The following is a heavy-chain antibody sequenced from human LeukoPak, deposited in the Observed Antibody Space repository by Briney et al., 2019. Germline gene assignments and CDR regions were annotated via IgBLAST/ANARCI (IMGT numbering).Heavy chain of an antibody. Sequence: PGGSLTLSCAASGFTFSSYEMNWVRQAPGKGLEWVSYISCSGSTIYYADPVKGRFTISRDNARNSLYLQMNSLRAEDTAVYYCARGGRITMIVVVITLFDYWGQGTLVTVSS. V-gene: IGHV3-48*03. CDR3: ARGGRITMIVVVITLFDY. CDR2: ISCSGSTI. D-gene: IGHD3-22*01. J-gene: IGHJ4*02. CDR1: GFTFSSYE.